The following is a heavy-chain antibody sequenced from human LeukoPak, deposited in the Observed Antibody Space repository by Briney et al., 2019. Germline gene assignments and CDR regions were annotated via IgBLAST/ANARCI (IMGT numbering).Heavy chain of an antibody. CDR3: ARGGSSSWYNYYYYYYMDV. D-gene: IGHD6-13*01. J-gene: IGHJ6*03. V-gene: IGHV4-59*01. Sequence: PSETLSLTCTVSGGSISSYYWSWVRQPPGKGLEWIGFVYYTGSTNYSPSPKSRVTISVDTSKNQFSLKLRSVTAADTAVYYCARGGSSSWYNYYYYYYMDVWGKGTTVTISS. CDR1: GGSISSYY. CDR2: VYYTGST.